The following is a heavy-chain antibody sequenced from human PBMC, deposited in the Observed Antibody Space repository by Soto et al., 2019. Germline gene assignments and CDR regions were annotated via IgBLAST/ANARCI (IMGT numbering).Heavy chain of an antibody. V-gene: IGHV4-30-4*01. Sequence: PSETLSLTCTVSGGSISSGDYYWSWIRQPPGKGLEWIGYIYYSGSTYYNPSLKSRVTISVDTSKNQFSLKLSSVTAADTAVYYCASFRDTGTLWFVWWFDPWGQGTLVTVSS. CDR3: ASFRDTGTLWFVWWFDP. D-gene: IGHD3-10*01. CDR2: IYYSGST. J-gene: IGHJ5*02. CDR1: GGSISSGDYY.